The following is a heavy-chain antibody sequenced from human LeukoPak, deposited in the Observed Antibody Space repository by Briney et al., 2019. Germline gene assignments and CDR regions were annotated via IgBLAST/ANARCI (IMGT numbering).Heavy chain of an antibody. Sequence: ASVKVSCKASGYTFTSHYMHWVRQAPGQGLEWMGIINPSGGSTSYAQKIQGRVTMTGDTSTSTVYMELSSLRAEDTAVYYCARENYYGSGRYGMDVWGQGTTVTVSS. D-gene: IGHD3-10*01. CDR2: INPSGGST. V-gene: IGHV1-46*01. CDR1: GYTFTSHY. J-gene: IGHJ6*02. CDR3: ARENYYGSGRYGMDV.